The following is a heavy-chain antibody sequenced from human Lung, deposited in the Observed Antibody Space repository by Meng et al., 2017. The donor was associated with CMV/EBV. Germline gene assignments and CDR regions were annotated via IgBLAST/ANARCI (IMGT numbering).Heavy chain of an antibody. V-gene: IGHV3-74*01. CDR3: AREGTGYDFWRGYRDDALNL. Sequence: GEXXKISCAASGFTFSSYWMHWVRQASGKGPVWVSRIDSEGRTTSYADSVKGRFTISRDNAKNTLYLQMNSLRPEDTALYYCAREGTGYDFWRGYRDDALNLXGHGXMVTVSS. D-gene: IGHD3-3*01. CDR1: GFTFSSYW. J-gene: IGHJ3*01. CDR2: IDSEGRTT.